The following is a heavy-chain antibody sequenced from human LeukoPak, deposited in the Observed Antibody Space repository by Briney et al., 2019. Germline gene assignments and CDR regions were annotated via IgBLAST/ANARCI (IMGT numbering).Heavy chain of an antibody. CDR1: GFTFSSYA. D-gene: IGHD3-10*01. V-gene: IGHV3-30-3*01. Sequence: GGSLRLSCAASGFTFSSYAMHWVRQAPGKGLEWVAVISYDGSNKYYADSVKGRFTISRDNSKNTLYLQMNSLRAEDTAVYYCAREQPRGGAFDIWGQGTMVTVSS. CDR3: AREQPRGGAFDI. J-gene: IGHJ3*02. CDR2: ISYDGSNK.